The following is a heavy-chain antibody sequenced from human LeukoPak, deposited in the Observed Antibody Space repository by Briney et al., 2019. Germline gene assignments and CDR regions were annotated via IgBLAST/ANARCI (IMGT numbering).Heavy chain of an antibody. Sequence: GGSLRLSCAASGFTFSSYGMHWVRQAPGKGLEGVAFIRYDGSNKYYADSVKGRFTISRDNSKNTLYLQMNSLRAEDTAVYYCAKDSNSSTSAEYFQHWGQGTLVTVSS. CDR2: IRYDGSNK. CDR3: AKDSNSSTSAEYFQH. CDR1: GFTFSSYG. D-gene: IGHD2-2*01. J-gene: IGHJ1*01. V-gene: IGHV3-30*02.